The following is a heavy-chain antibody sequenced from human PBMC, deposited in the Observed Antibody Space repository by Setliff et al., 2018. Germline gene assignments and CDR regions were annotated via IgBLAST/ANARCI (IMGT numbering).Heavy chain of an antibody. V-gene: IGHV1-18*01. CDR1: GFGFTTFG. Sequence: ASVKVSCKTSGFGFTTFGFSWVRQAPGQGLEWLGSISPYSGNTNYPQWLQDRVTMTIDTSATTVYMELQSLRSDDTAVYYCVRSRAPSVVLAADFDFWGQGTPVTVSS. CDR2: ISPYSGNT. D-gene: IGHD2-21*01. J-gene: IGHJ4*02. CDR3: VRSRAPSVVLAADFDF.